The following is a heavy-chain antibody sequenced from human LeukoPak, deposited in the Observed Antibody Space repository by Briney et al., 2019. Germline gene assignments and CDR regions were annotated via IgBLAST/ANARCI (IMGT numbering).Heavy chain of an antibody. Sequence: PSETLSLTCAVYGGSFSGYYWSWIRQPPGKGLEWIGEINHSGSTNYNPSLKSRVTISVDTSKNQFSLKLSSVTAADTAVYYCARAETYYDFWSGYLNWFDPWGQGTLVTVSS. V-gene: IGHV4-34*01. CDR3: ARAETYYDFWSGYLNWFDP. CDR1: GGSFSGYY. CDR2: INHSGST. J-gene: IGHJ5*02. D-gene: IGHD3-3*01.